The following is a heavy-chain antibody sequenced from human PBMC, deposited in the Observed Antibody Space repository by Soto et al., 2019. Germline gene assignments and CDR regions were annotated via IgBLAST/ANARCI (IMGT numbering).Heavy chain of an antibody. V-gene: IGHV4-34*01. CDR1: GGSFSGYY. D-gene: IGHD3-22*01. CDR3: AGRPCTMIVVVAGWFDH. J-gene: IGHJ5*02. CDR2: INHSGST. Sequence: QVQLQQWGAGLLKPSETLSLTCAVYGGSFSGYYWSWSRQPQGKGLEWIGEINHSGSTNYTPSLKSRVTISGDTSKNQFSLKMSSVTAADTAVYYCAGRPCTMIVVVAGWFDHWGQGTLVSVSS.